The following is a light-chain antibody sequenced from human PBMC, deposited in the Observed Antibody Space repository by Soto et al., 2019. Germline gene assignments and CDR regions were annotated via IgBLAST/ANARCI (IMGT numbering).Light chain of an antibody. J-gene: IGKJ1*01. Sequence: DIQMTQSPSSLSASVADRVTITCLASQSIRRSLNWYQQKPGKAPKLLIYAASSLQSGVPSRFSGSGYGTDFTLTITSLQSEDFAIYYCQQSYSSPRTFGQGTKGDNK. V-gene: IGKV1-39*01. CDR1: QSIRRS. CDR2: AAS. CDR3: QQSYSSPRT.